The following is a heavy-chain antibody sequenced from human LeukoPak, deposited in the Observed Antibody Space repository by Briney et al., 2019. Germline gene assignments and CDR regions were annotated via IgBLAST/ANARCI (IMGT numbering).Heavy chain of an antibody. CDR3: ARGGIAAAAKRGIDY. J-gene: IGHJ4*02. CDR1: GFTFSSYW. Sequence: GGSLRLSCVASGFTFSSYWMSWVRQAPGKGLEWAANIKQDGSEKFYVDSVKGRFTISKDNAKNSLHLQMDSLKSEDTAMYYCARGGIAAAAKRGIDYWGRGSLVTVSS. V-gene: IGHV3-7*01. D-gene: IGHD6-13*01. CDR2: IKQDGSEK.